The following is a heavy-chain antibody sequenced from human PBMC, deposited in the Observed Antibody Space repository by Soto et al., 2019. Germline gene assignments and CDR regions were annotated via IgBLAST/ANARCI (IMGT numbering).Heavy chain of an antibody. CDR1: GGSFSGYY. D-gene: IGHD3-22*01. V-gene: IGHV4-34*01. Sequence: QVQLQQWGAGLLKPSETLSLTCAVYGGSFSGYYWSWIRQPPGKGLEWIGEINHSGSTNYNPSLKSRVTTTVDTSKNQFSLKLSSVPAADTAVYYCARDYYDSSGRPTIDYWGQGSLVTVSS. CDR2: INHSGST. CDR3: ARDYYDSSGRPTIDY. J-gene: IGHJ4*02.